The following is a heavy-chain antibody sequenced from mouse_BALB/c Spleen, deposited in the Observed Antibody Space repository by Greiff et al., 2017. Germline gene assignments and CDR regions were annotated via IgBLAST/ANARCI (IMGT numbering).Heavy chain of an antibody. CDR2: IDPNSGGT. CDR1: GYTFTSYW. CDR3: AREDDYGSSSGFAY. D-gene: IGHD1-1*01. J-gene: IGHJ3*01. V-gene: IGHV1-62-3*01. Sequence: QVQLQQPGAELVKPGASVKLSCKASGYTFTSYWMHWVKQRPGRGLEWIGRIDPNSGGTNYNEKFKGKATLTADKSSSTAYMQLSSLTSDDSAVYFCAREDDYGSSSGFAYWGQGTLVTVSA.